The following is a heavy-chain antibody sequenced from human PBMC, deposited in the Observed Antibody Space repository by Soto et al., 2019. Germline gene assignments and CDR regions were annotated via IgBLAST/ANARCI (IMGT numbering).Heavy chain of an antibody. CDR2: MYYSGST. CDR3: ARDSTAYYGPGSYFSGLDV. Sequence: QVQLQESGPGLVKPSQTLSLTCTVSDGSISSGGYYWSWIRQHPGKGLEWIGYMYYSGSTYYNPSLKSRVTIAVYTSKDQFSRKLSSVAAADTAVYYCARDSTAYYGPGSYFSGLDVWGQGTKVTVSS. CDR1: DGSISSGGYY. J-gene: IGHJ6*02. V-gene: IGHV4-31*03. D-gene: IGHD3-10*01.